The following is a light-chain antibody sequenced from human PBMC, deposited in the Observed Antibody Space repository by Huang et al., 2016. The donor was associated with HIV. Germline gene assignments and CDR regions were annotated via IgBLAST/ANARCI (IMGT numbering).Light chain of an antibody. CDR3: HQYNDWPPWT. CDR1: QNIDNN. J-gene: IGKJ1*01. Sequence: EIVMTQSPATLSVSPGERAILLCRASQNIDNNVAWYQQKPGQAPRLLIFGASTRATVISARFTGGGSETEFTLTINSVQSEDVAMYYCHQYNDWPPWTFGQGTRVEI. V-gene: IGKV3-15*01. CDR2: GAS.